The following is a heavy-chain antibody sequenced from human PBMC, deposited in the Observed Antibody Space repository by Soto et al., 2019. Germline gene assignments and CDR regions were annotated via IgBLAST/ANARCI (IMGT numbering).Heavy chain of an antibody. J-gene: IGHJ5*02. CDR1: GYTFNTYG. Sequence: QVQLVQSGAEVKKPGASVKVSCKASGYTFNTYGISWVRQAPGQGLEWMGWISPFNGNTKYAQQFQGRVTMTTDTSPSTAYMELRSLRSDDTALYYCAREYSSSWYGWFHPWGQGTLVTVSS. CDR2: ISPFNGNT. CDR3: AREYSSSWYGWFHP. V-gene: IGHV1-18*04. D-gene: IGHD6-13*01.